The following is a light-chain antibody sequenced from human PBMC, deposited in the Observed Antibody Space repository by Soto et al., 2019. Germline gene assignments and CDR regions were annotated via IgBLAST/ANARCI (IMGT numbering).Light chain of an antibody. CDR3: QQLNSYPYT. CDR1: QGISSY. Sequence: IQLTQSPSSLSASVGDRVTITCRASQGISSYLAWYQQKPGKAPKLLIYAASTLQSGVPSRFSGSGSGTDFTLTISSRQPEDFANYYCQQLNSYPYTFGQGTKLEIK. CDR2: AAS. J-gene: IGKJ2*01. V-gene: IGKV1-9*01.